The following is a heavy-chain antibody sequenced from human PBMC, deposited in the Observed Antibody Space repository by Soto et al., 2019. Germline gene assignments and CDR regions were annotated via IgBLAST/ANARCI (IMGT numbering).Heavy chain of an antibody. CDR3: AKDSKSVSVSAARVYGMDV. V-gene: IGHV3-23*01. J-gene: IGHJ6*02. Sequence: EVQILESGGGMVQPGGSLRHSCAGSGFMFSSFAMTWVRQAPGKGLEWVSTTRSNGEHTYYADSVKGRFTVSRDNSKNTLFLEMSSLRAEDSAIYYCAKDSKSVSVSAARVYGMDVWGQGITVTDSS. CDR2: TRSNGEHT. D-gene: IGHD2-2*01. CDR1: GFMFSSFA.